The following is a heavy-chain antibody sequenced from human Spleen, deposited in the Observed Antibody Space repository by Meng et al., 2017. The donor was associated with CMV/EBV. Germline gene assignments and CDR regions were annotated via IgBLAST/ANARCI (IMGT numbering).Heavy chain of an antibody. CDR3: ARGGFCNSIGCRRIGFQL. CDR2: ISSTYSYI. D-gene: IGHD2/OR15-2a*01. CDR1: FTFNTYK. V-gene: IGHV3-21*01. Sequence: FTFNTYKMNWVRQAPGRALEWVSSISSTYSYIYYADSLKGRFTISRDNGANSLYLQMNSLRVEDTAVYYCARGGFCNSIGCRRIGFQLWGQGTLVTVSS. J-gene: IGHJ1*01.